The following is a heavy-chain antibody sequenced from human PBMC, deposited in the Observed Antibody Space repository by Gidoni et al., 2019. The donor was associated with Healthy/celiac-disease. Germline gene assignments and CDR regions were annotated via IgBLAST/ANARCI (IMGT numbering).Heavy chain of an antibody. V-gene: IGHV3-48*02. CDR2: ISSSSSTI. D-gene: IGHD3-16*01. CDR1: VFTFSSYR. Sequence: EVQLVESGGGLVQPGGSLRLSCAASVFTFSSYRMNWVRQAPGKGLEWVSYISSSSSTIYYADSVKGRFTISRDNAKNSLYLQMNSLRDEDTAVYYCARDITFGGGSWFDPWGQGTLVTVSS. J-gene: IGHJ5*02. CDR3: ARDITFGGGSWFDP.